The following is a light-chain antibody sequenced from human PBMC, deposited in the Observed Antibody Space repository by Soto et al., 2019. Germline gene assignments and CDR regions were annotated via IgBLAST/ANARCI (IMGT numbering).Light chain of an antibody. CDR1: QSVSSN. V-gene: IGKV3D-15*01. Sequence: EIVLTQSPATLSLSPGERATLSCRASQSVSSNLAWYQQKPGQAPRLLIYGASTRATGIPARFGGSGSGTEFALTISSLQSEDFAIYYCQQYYRWPLSFGGGTEVQIK. CDR3: QQYYRWPLS. J-gene: IGKJ4*01. CDR2: GAS.